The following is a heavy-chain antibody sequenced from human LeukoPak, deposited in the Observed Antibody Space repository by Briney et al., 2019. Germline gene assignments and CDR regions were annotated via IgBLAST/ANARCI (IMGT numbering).Heavy chain of an antibody. V-gene: IGHV3-15*01. CDR1: GFTFSNAW. Sequence: GGSLRLSCAASGFTFSNAWMSWVRQAPGKGLEWIGRIKNKTDGRTTDYAAPVKGRFTVSRDDSKNTLYLQMNSLKTGDTAIYYCTKSNSWYYFDYWGQGTVVTVSS. J-gene: IGHJ4*02. CDR2: IKNKTDGRTT. CDR3: TKSNSWYYFDY. D-gene: IGHD2-2*01.